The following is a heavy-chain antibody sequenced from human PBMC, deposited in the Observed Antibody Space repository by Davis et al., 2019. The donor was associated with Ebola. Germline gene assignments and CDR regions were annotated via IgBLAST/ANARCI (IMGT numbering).Heavy chain of an antibody. CDR3: ANARYSYGAEYFDN. CDR2: ITYDGKNQ. Sequence: PGGSLRLSCVASGHGFTFSAYGMHWVRQAPGKGLEWVAFITYDGKNQYFKDSVRGRFAISRNNSNNTVSLQMNNLRTEDTALYYCANARYSYGAEYFDNWGRGTPVTVSS. V-gene: IGHV3-30*18. CDR1: GHGFTFSAYG. J-gene: IGHJ4*02. D-gene: IGHD5-18*01.